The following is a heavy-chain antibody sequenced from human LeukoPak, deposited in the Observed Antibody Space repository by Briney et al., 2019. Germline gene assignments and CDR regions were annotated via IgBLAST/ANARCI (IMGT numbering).Heavy chain of an antibody. CDR1: GGSFSGYY. V-gene: IGHV4-34*01. Sequence: SETLSLTCAVYGGSFSGYYWSWIRQPPGKGLEWIGEINHSGSTNYNQSLKSRVTISVDTSKNQFSLKLSSVTAADTAVYYCARDLGAAAGNYYYYYMDVWGKGTTATISS. J-gene: IGHJ6*03. CDR3: ARDLGAAAGNYYYYYMDV. CDR2: INHSGST. D-gene: IGHD6-13*01.